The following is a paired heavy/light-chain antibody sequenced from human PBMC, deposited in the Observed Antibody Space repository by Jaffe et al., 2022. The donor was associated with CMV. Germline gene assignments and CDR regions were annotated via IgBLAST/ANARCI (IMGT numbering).Heavy chain of an antibody. D-gene: IGHD6-19*01. Sequence: EVQLVESGGGLVQPGGSLRLSCAASGFTVSSKYMGWVRQAPGNGLEWVSVIYSGGATYYGDSVNGRFTISRDNSKNTLYLQMNSLRAEDTAVYYCARGGGWDPFDYWGQGTLVTVSS. CDR1: GFTVSSKY. CDR2: IYSGGAT. J-gene: IGHJ4*02. V-gene: IGHV3-66*01. CDR3: ARGGGWDPFDY.
Light chain of an antibody. CDR2: KAS. V-gene: IGKV1-5*03. J-gene: IGKJ2*01. CDR1: QSISSW. Sequence: DIQMTQSPSTLSASVGDRVTITCRASQSISSWLAWYQQKPGKAPKLLIYKASTLESGVPSRFSGSGSGTEFTLTINSLQPDDFATYFCQQYNSYWTFGQGTKLEIK. CDR3: QQYNSYWT.